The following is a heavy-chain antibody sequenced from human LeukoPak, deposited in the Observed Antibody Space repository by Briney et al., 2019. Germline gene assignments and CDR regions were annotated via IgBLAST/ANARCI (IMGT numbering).Heavy chain of an antibody. CDR1: GYSISSGYY. V-gene: IGHV4-38-2*02. D-gene: IGHD3-22*01. CDR3: SIGGPPLGVGVIKPQPIRL. J-gene: IGHJ4*02. Sequence: PSETLSLTCTVSGYSISSGYYWGWIRPPPGKGLEWIGTIYHSGSTYYNPSLKSRVHISVDTSKNQFSLKLGSCTAPDTALDFFSIGGPPLGVGVIKPQPIRLGGQGTLVTVSS. CDR2: IYHSGST.